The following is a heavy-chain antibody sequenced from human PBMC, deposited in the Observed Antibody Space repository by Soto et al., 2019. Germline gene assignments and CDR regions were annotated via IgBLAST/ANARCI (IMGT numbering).Heavy chain of an antibody. D-gene: IGHD3-16*01. J-gene: IGHJ4*02. V-gene: IGHV3-30*19. CDR2: TSYDGNNK. CDR3: EGWGTAGGFDL. Sequence: QVQLVESGGGVVQPGTSLRLSCAASGFRFKSFVMHWVRQAPGKGLEWVAFTSYDGNNKDYGDSVKGRFTVSRDNSQNTLHLQMDFLRVEDRALYYCEGWGTAGGFDLWGQGTLVSVSS. CDR1: GFRFKSFV.